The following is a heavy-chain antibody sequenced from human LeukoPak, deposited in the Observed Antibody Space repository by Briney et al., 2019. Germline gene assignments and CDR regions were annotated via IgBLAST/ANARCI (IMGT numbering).Heavy chain of an antibody. J-gene: IGHJ4*02. CDR2: ISSSGSTI. D-gene: IGHD3-10*01. CDR3: ARDPRLKYYYGSGKDPR. Sequence: GGSLRLSCAASGFTFSDYYMSWIRQAPGKGLEWVSYISSSGSTIYYADSVKGRFTISRDNAKNSLYLQMNSLRAEDTAVYYCARDPRLKYYYGSGKDPRWGQGTLVTVSS. V-gene: IGHV3-11*04. CDR1: GFTFSDYY.